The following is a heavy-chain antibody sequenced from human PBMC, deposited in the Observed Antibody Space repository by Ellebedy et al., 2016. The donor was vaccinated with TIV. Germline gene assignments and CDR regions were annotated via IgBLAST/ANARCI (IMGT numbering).Heavy chain of an antibody. D-gene: IGHD3-16*01. CDR3: ARDFWGSYES. CDR1: GFTFTDYE. Sequence: PGGSLRLSCAASGFTFTDYELDWVRQAPGKGLEWVGRAGNKANHYTRTDAAAVKGRFTISRDESRNSMYLEMNSLKTEDTAIYYCARDFWGSYESWGQGTLVTVSS. V-gene: IGHV3-72*01. CDR2: AGNKANHYTR. J-gene: IGHJ5*02.